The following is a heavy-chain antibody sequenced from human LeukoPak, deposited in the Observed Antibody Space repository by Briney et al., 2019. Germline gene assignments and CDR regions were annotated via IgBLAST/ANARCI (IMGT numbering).Heavy chain of an antibody. Sequence: GGSLRLSCAASGFTFSSYSMNWARQAPGKGLEWVALIPSDGSDKSYADSVKGRFTISRDNSKNTLYLQMNSLGGEDTAVYYCARGSVGTPPPFGYWGQGTLVTVSS. CDR3: ARGSVGTPPPFGY. CDR2: IPSDGSDK. J-gene: IGHJ4*02. V-gene: IGHV3-30*03. D-gene: IGHD2-15*01. CDR1: GFTFSSYS.